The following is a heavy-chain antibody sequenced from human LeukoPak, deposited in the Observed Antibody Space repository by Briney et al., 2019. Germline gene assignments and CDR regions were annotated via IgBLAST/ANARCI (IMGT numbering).Heavy chain of an antibody. CDR3: ATLAAAAVDY. CDR2: IWYDGSNK. CDR1: GFTFSSYG. Sequence: GGSLRLSCAASGFTFSSYGMHWVRQAPGKGLEWVAVIWYDGSNKYYADSVKGRFTISRDNSKNTLYLQMNSLRAEDTAVYYCATLAAAAVDYWRQGTLVTVSS. V-gene: IGHV3-33*01. J-gene: IGHJ4*01. D-gene: IGHD6-13*01.